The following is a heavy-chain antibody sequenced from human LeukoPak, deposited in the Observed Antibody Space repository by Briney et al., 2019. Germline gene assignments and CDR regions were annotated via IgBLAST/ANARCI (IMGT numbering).Heavy chain of an antibody. CDR2: ISFDGNNK. CDR1: GFTFSSYA. D-gene: IGHD3-3*01. CDR3: ARGAPLVWSDYSPDAFDI. V-gene: IGHV3-30-3*01. Sequence: TGGSLRLSCAASGFTFSSYAMHWVRQAPGKGLEWVAVISFDGNNKYYADSVKGRFTISRDNSKNTLYLQMNSLRAEVTAVYYCARGAPLVWSDYSPDAFDIWGQGTMLTVSS. J-gene: IGHJ3*02.